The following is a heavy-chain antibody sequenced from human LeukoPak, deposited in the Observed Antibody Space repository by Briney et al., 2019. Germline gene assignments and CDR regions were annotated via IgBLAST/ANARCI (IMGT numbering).Heavy chain of an antibody. D-gene: IGHD3-22*01. CDR3: ARVHPYDSSGYPFDY. CDR2: ISSSGNFI. Sequence: GGSLRLSCAASGFTFSTYEMNWVRQAPGKGLEWVSYISSSGNFIYYADSVKGRFTISRDNAKNSLYLQMNSLRAEDTAVYYCARVHPYDSSGYPFDYWGQGTLVTVSS. V-gene: IGHV3-48*03. CDR1: GFTFSTYE. J-gene: IGHJ4*02.